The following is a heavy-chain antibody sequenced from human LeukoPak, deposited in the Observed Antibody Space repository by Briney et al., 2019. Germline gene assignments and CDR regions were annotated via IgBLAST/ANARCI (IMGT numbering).Heavy chain of an antibody. D-gene: IGHD3-3*01. CDR3: ARDQPYYDFWSGYYMNYYYYMDV. V-gene: IGHV4-34*01. CDR2: INHSGST. CDR1: SGSFSGYY. Sequence: SETLSLTCAVYSGSFSGYYWSWVRQPPGKGLEWIGEINHSGSTNYNPSLKSRVTISVDTSKNQFSLKLSSVTAADTAVYYCARDQPYYDFWSGYYMNYYYYMDVWGKGTTVTVSS. J-gene: IGHJ6*03.